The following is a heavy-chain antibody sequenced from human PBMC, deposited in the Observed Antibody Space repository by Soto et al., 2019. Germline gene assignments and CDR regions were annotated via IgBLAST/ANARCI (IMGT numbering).Heavy chain of an antibody. J-gene: IGHJ3*02. CDR1: GGTFSSYT. Sequence: ASVKVSCKASGGTFSSYTISWVRQAPGQGPEWMGRIIPILGIANYAQKFQGRVTITADKSTSTAYMELSSLRSEDTAVYYCARGSLVRGVIKDDAFDIWGQGTMVTVSS. V-gene: IGHV1-69*02. CDR2: IIPILGIA. CDR3: ARGSLVRGVIKDDAFDI. D-gene: IGHD3-10*01.